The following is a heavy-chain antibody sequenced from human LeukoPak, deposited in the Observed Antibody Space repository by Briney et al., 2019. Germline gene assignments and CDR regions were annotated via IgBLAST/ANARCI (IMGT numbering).Heavy chain of an antibody. CDR1: GYTFTSYG. D-gene: IGHD6-13*01. CDR3: ARHQRVVGSSSSWYVY. J-gene: IGHJ4*02. V-gene: IGHV1-18*01. Sequence: ASVKVSCKASGYTFTSYGISWVRQAPGQGLEWMGWISAYNGNTNYAQKLQGRVTMTTDTSTSTAYMELRSLRSDDTAVYYCARHQRVVGSSSSWYVYWGQGTLVTVSS. CDR2: ISAYNGNT.